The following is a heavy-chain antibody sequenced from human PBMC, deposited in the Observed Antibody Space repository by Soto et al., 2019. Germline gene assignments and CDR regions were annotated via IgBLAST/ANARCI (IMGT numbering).Heavy chain of an antibody. V-gene: IGHV4-39*01. CDR3: ARLPYCSSTTCYFANY. CDR2: IYYSGST. Sequence: QLQLQESGPGLVKPSETLSLTCTVSGGSISSSSYYWGWIRQPPGEGLEWIASIYYSGSTYYNPSLKSRVTISVDTSKNEFSLKLISVTAADTAVYFCARLPYCSSTTCYFANYWGQGTLVTVSS. D-gene: IGHD2-2*01. CDR1: GGSISSSSYY. J-gene: IGHJ4*02.